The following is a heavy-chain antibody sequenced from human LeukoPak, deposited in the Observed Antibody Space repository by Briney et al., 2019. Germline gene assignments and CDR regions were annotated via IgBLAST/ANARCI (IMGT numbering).Heavy chain of an antibody. V-gene: IGHV1-69*13. CDR1: GGTFSSYA. CDR2: IIPIFGTA. D-gene: IGHD2-2*01. CDR3: ARDRVPAAKYYYYYMDV. J-gene: IGHJ6*03. Sequence: SVKVSCKASGGTFSSYAISWVRQAPGQGLEWMGGIIPIFGTANYAQKFQGRVTITADESTSTAYMELSSLRSEDTAVYYRARDRVPAAKYYYYYMDVWGKGTTVTISS.